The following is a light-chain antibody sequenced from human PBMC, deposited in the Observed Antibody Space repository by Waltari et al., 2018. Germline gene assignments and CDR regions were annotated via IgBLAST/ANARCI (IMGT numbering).Light chain of an antibody. CDR2: AAS. Sequence: ITCRASQSSSDSLNWYQQKPGKPPKLIYAASSLQSGVPSRFSGSGSGTDFTLTISSLQPEDFATYYCQQSYGVPKTFGQGTRVEIK. CDR1: QSSSDS. J-gene: IGKJ1*01. CDR3: QQSYGVPKT. V-gene: IGKV1-39*01.